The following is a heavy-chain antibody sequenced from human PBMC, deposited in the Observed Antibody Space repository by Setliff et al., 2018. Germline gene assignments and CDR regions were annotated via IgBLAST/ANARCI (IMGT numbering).Heavy chain of an antibody. Sequence: SETLSLTCAVSGYSISSGYYWGWIRQPPGKGLEWIGSINYSGSTYYNPSLKSRVTISVESSKNQFSLKLSSVTAADTAVYYCARAAGYSSSWYHYYYGMDVWGQGTTVTVSS. CDR3: ARAAGYSSSWYHYYYGMDV. D-gene: IGHD6-13*01. CDR2: INYSGST. CDR1: GYSISSGYY. V-gene: IGHV4-38-2*01. J-gene: IGHJ6*02.